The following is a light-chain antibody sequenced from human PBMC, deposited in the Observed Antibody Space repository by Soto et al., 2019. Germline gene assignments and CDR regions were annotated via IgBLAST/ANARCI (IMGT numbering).Light chain of an antibody. CDR3: GTWDSSLSFVV. V-gene: IGLV1-51*01. Sequence: QSVLTQPPSVSAAPGQKVTISCSGSSSNIGNNYVSWYQQLPGTAPKLLIYDNGKRPSGIPDRFSGSKSGTSATLGITGLQTGDEADYYCGTWDSSLSFVVFGGGTKLTVL. CDR2: DNG. J-gene: IGLJ2*01. CDR1: SSNIGNNY.